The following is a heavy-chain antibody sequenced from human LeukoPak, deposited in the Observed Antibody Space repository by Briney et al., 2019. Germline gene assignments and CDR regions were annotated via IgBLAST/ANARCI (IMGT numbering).Heavy chain of an antibody. CDR3: AKEIWPTVTTPGHTHFDY. V-gene: IGHV3-48*04. CDR1: GFTLSSYS. D-gene: IGHD4-17*01. J-gene: IGHJ4*02. Sequence: GGSLRLSCEASGFTLSSYSMNWVRQAPGKGLEWVSYISSSGSTIYYADSVKGRFTISRDNAKNSLCLQMNSLRAEDTAVYYCAKEIWPTVTTPGHTHFDYWGQGTLVTVSS. CDR2: ISSSGSTI.